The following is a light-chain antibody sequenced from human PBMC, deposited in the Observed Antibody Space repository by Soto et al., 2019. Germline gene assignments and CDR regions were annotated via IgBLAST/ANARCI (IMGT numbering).Light chain of an antibody. CDR3: QHYNSYSEA. CDR1: QGIRYD. V-gene: IGKV1-17*01. J-gene: IGKJ1*01. CDR2: AAS. Sequence: DIPVPQSPSSLSASVGDRVTITCRASQGIRYDLDWYQQKPGKAPKLLIYAASSLQSGVPSRFSGSGSGTEFTLTISSLQPDDFATYYCQHYNSYSEAFGQGTKVDIK.